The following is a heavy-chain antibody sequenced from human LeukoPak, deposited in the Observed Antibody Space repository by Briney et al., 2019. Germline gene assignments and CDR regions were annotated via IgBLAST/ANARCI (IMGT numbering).Heavy chain of an antibody. V-gene: IGHV3-7*01. J-gene: IGHJ4*02. Sequence: GGSLRLXCAASGFTFSSYWMRWVRQAPGKGLEWVANIKQDGSEKYYVDSVKGRFTISRDNAKNSLYLQMNSLRAEDTAVYYCARDLISPTVTTGYYFDYWGQGTLVTVSS. D-gene: IGHD4-17*01. CDR3: ARDLISPTVTTGYYFDY. CDR1: GFTFSSYW. CDR2: IKQDGSEK.